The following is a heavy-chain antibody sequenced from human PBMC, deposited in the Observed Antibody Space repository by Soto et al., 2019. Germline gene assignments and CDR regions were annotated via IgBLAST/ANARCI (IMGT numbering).Heavy chain of an antibody. CDR1: GFKFDDFA. Sequence: EVQLVESGGGLVQPGRSLRLSCAASGFKFDDFAMHWVRQAPGKGLEWVAGFSWNSGNIGYADSVKGRFTISRDNAKNFLYLQMNSLRHADTALYYCAKDRDPGETSDGGEYFDYWGQGTLVTVSS. D-gene: IGHD3-16*01. CDR2: FSWNSGNI. V-gene: IGHV3-9*01. CDR3: AKDRDPGETSDGGEYFDY. J-gene: IGHJ4*02.